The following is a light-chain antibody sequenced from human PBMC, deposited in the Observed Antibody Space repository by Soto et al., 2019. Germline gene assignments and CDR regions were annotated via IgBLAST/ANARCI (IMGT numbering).Light chain of an antibody. CDR2: DVS. V-gene: IGLV2-14*01. CDR1: SSDVGGYNY. CDR3: SSYTSSSTLGV. Sequence: QSTLTQPASVSGSPGQSLTISCTGTSSDVGGYNYVSWYQQHPGKAPKLMLYDVSNRPSGVSNRFSGSKSGNTASLTISGLQAEDESDYYCSSYTSSSTLGVFGTGTKVTVL. J-gene: IGLJ1*01.